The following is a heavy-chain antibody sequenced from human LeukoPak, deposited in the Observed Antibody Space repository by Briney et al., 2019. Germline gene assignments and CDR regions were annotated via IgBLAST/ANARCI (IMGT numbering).Heavy chain of an antibody. CDR2: INQSGRT. V-gene: IGHV4-34*01. CDR3: ARCEGVVRI. Sequence: PSETLSLTCGVYGGSLDGYYWTWIRQPPGKGLEWIGEINQSGRTNYNASLKSRVSISVDTSKNQFSLNLSSVTAADRAVYYGARCEGVVRIWGEGTVVTISS. CDR1: GGSLDGYY. D-gene: IGHD3-3*01. J-gene: IGHJ3*02.